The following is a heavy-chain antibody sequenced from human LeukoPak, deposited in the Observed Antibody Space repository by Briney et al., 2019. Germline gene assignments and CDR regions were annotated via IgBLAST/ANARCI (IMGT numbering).Heavy chain of an antibody. CDR1: GFTFTSYS. CDR3: AKQLGYCSDGSCYFPY. D-gene: IGHD2-15*01. V-gene: IGHV3-23*01. CDR2: ISNNGGYT. J-gene: IGHJ4*02. Sequence: GGSLRLSCAASGFTFTSYSMNWVRQAPGKGLEWVSAISNNGGYTYYADSVQGRFTISRDNSKSTLCLQMNSLRAEDTAVYYCAKQLGYCSDGSCYFPYWGQGTLVTVSS.